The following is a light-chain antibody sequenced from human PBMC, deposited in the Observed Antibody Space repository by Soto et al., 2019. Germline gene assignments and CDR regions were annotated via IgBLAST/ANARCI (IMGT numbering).Light chain of an antibody. CDR1: QSLLHSDGKTY. V-gene: IGKV2D-29*01. CDR3: MQTKQLPWT. Sequence: DIMMTETPLSLSVTPGLPASISCKSMQSLLHSDGKTYLYWYLQKPGQPPKLLIYEVSTRFTGMPDRCSGSGSGTDFTLKISRVEAEDVGIYYCMQTKQLPWTFGQGTKVDI. J-gene: IGKJ1*01. CDR2: EVS.